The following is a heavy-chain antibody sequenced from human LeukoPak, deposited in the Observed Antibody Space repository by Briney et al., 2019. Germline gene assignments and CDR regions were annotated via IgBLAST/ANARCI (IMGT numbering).Heavy chain of an antibody. CDR3: ARGDCISTSCSSGHFAY. J-gene: IGHJ4*02. CDR1: GFTFSDYY. CDR2: VSSSGTTI. Sequence: GGSLRLSCAASGFTFSDYYMTWIRQAPGKGLEWVSYVSSSGTTIYYADSVKGRFTISRDNAKNSLYLQMNSLRAEDTAVYYCARGDCISTSCSSGHFAYWGQGTLVTVSS. V-gene: IGHV3-11*01. D-gene: IGHD2-2*01.